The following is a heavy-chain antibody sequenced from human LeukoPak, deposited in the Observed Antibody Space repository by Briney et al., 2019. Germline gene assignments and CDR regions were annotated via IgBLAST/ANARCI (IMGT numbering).Heavy chain of an antibody. Sequence: GGSLRLSCAASGFTFSSYEMNWVRQAPGKGLEWVSYISSSGSTIYYAHSVKGRFTISRDNAKNSLYLQMNSLRAEDTAVYHCARLGQWLVDWYFDLWGRGTLVTVSS. V-gene: IGHV3-48*03. CDR1: GFTFSSYE. J-gene: IGHJ2*01. CDR3: ARLGQWLVDWYFDL. D-gene: IGHD6-19*01. CDR2: ISSSGSTI.